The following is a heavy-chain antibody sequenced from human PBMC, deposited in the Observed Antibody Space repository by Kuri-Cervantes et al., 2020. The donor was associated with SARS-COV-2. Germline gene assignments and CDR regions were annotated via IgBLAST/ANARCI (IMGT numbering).Heavy chain of an antibody. CDR3: AGVFEGEGYFDY. CDR1: GGSISSYY. D-gene: IGHD3-16*01. J-gene: IGHJ4*02. Sequence: SETLSLTCTVSGGSISSYYWSWIRQPPGKGLEWIGYIYYSGSTNYNPSLKSRVTISVDTSKNQFSLKLSSVTAADTAVYYCAGVFEGEGYFDYWGQGTLVTVSS. CDR2: IYYSGST. V-gene: IGHV4-59*01.